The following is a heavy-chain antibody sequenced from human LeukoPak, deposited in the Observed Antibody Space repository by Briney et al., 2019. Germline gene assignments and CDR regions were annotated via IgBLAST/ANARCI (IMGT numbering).Heavy chain of an antibody. V-gene: IGHV3-74*01. J-gene: IGHJ4*02. CDR3: ARGGVNPVDH. D-gene: IGHD1-14*01. CDR1: GFPFNSFL. Sequence: PGGSLRLSCAASGFPFNSFLMHCVRQAPGQGLLWVSDMNEYSTTTRYADSVKGRVTISRDNAKSILYLQMNNLRAEDTAMYFCARGGVNPVDHWGQGTLVTVSS. CDR2: MNEYSTTT.